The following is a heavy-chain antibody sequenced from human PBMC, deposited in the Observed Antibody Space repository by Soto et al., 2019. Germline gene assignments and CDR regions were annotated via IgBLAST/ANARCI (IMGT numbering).Heavy chain of an antibody. CDR1: GITFSIYS. D-gene: IGHD5-18*01. CDR2: ISSSKTT. J-gene: IGHJ4*02. Sequence: EVQLVESGGGLVQPGESLRLSCTASGITFSIYSMNWVRQAPGKGREWLSYISSSKTTYADSVKGRFTISRDNAKNSVYLQMNSLRDEDTAVYYCVGDQDVHTPMVHGNYWGRGTRVTVSS. CDR3: VGDQDVHTPMVHGNY. V-gene: IGHV3-48*02.